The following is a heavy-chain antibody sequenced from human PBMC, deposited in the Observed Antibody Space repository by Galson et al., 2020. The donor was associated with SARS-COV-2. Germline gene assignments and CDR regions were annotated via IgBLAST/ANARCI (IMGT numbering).Heavy chain of an antibody. D-gene: IGHD3-10*01. CDR3: AKQERFSG. CDR1: GFTFSTYA. CDR2: IGGSGAGT. V-gene: IGHV3-23*01. Sequence: GGSLRLSCAASGFTFSTYAMNWVRQAPGKGLEWVSTIGGSGAGTYYADSVKGRFTISRDNSKNTLFLQMNSLRAEDTAVYYCAKQERFSGGGQGTLVTVSS. J-gene: IGHJ4*02.